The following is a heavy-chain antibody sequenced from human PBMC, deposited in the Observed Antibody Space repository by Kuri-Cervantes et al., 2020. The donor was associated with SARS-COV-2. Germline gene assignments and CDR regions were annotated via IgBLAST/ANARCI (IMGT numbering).Heavy chain of an antibody. Sequence: GESLKISCAASGFTFSSYSINWVRQAPGKGLEWVSSISTSGGDTNYADSLKGRFTISRDNSKNTLYLQMNSLRVEDTAVYYCASVSTMGVSLDWGQGTLVTVSS. D-gene: IGHD5-24*01. CDR3: ASVSTMGVSLD. V-gene: IGHV3-21*04. CDR2: ISTSGGDT. CDR1: GFTFSSYS. J-gene: IGHJ4*02.